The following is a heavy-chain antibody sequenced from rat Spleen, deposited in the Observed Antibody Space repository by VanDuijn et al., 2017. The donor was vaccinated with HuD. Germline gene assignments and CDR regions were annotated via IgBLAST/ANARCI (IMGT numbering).Heavy chain of an antibody. J-gene: IGHJ2*01. CDR2: ISYDGSRT. CDR3: ARQWDY. CDR1: GFTFSNYG. Sequence: EVQLVESGGGLVQPGRSLKLSCAASGFTFSNYGMAWVRQAPTKGLEWVVVISYDGSRTYYRDSVKGRFTISRDNAKTTLYLQMDSLRSEDTATYYCARQWDYWGQGVMVTVSS. V-gene: IGHV5-29*01.